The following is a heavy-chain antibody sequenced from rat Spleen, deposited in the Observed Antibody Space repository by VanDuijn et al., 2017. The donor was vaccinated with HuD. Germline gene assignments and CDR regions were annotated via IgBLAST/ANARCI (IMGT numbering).Heavy chain of an antibody. CDR3: ARAGYLRDWYFDF. V-gene: IGHV5S23*01. D-gene: IGHD2-2*01. CDR1: GFTFSNYD. Sequence: EVQLVESDGGLVQPGRSLKLSCAASGFTFSNYDMAWVRQAPTKGLEWVASISTGGGKTYYRDSVRGRFTISRDNEKSTLSLQMDSLRSEDTATYYCARAGYLRDWYFDFWGPGTMVAVSS. J-gene: IGHJ1*01. CDR2: ISTGGGKT.